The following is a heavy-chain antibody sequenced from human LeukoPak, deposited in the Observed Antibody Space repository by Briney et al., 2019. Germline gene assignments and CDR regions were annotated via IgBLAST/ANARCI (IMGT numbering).Heavy chain of an antibody. V-gene: IGHV1-18*04. Sequence: ASVTVSFKASGYTFTSYGISWVRQAPGQGLEWMGWISAYNGNTNYAQKLQGRVTMTTDTSTSTAYMELRSLRSDDTAVYYCARDRFILGYCSGGSCPFDYWGQGTLVTVSS. CDR1: GYTFTSYG. CDR3: ARDRFILGYCSGGSCPFDY. J-gene: IGHJ4*02. D-gene: IGHD2-15*01. CDR2: ISAYNGNT.